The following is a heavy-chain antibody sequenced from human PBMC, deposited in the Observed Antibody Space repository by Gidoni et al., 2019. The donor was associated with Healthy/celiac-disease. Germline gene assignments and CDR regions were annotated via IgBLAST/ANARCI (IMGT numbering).Heavy chain of an antibody. CDR2: IRSSSSYI. J-gene: IGHJ4*02. CDR3: ARDELY. Sequence: EVQLVESGGGLVKPGGYLRLSCAASGFTFSSSSMNWVRQAPGQGLDWVSSIRSSSSYIYYADSVKGRFTISRDNAKNSLYLQMNSLRAEDTAVYYCARDELYWGQGTLVTVSS. CDR1: GFTFSSSS. V-gene: IGHV3-21*01. D-gene: IGHD1-7*01.